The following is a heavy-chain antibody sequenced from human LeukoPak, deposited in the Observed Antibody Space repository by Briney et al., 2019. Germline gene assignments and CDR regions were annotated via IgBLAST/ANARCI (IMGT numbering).Heavy chain of an antibody. CDR3: ARRSGSDALDI. Sequence: GESLKISCKGSGYSFTSYWIAWVRQMPGKGLGWRGIIYPGDSYTTYSPSFQGQVTISADKSISTAYLQWRSLQASDTAMYYCARRSGSDALDIWGQGTMVTVSS. V-gene: IGHV5-51*01. D-gene: IGHD3-10*01. CDR1: GYSFTSYW. CDR2: IYPGDSYT. J-gene: IGHJ3*02.